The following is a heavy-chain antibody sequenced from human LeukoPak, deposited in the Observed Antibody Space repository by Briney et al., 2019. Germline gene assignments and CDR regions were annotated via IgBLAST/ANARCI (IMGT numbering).Heavy chain of an antibody. CDR3: ARDSQEFFQH. CDR1: GFTFDNYA. CDR2: ISGDGGST. V-gene: IGHV3-43*02. J-gene: IGHJ1*01. Sequence: PGGSLRLSCAASGFTFDNYAIHWVRQAPGKGLEWVSLISGDGGSTYYADSMKGRFTISSDNSKNSLYLQMNSLRTEDTALYYCARDSQEFFQHWGQGTLVTVSS.